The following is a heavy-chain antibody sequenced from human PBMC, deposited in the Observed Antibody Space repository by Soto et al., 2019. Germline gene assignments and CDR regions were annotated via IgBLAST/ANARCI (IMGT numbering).Heavy chain of an antibody. V-gene: IGHV1-69*06. CDR1: GGTFSSYA. D-gene: IGHD3-22*01. J-gene: IGHJ4*02. Sequence: QVQLVQSGAEVKKAGSSVKVSCKASGGTFSSYAISWVRQAPGQGLEWMGGIIPIFGTANYAQKFQGRVTITADKSTSTAYMELSSLRSEDTAVYYCARDFDYYDSSGHGAYFDYWGQGTLVTVSS. CDR2: IIPIFGTA. CDR3: ARDFDYYDSSGHGAYFDY.